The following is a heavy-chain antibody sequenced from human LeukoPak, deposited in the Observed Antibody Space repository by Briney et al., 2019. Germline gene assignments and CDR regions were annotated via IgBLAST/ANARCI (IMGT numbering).Heavy chain of an antibody. V-gene: IGHV4-34*01. CDR1: GGSFRGYY. J-gene: IGHJ5*02. CDR2: INHSGST. D-gene: IGHD3-3*01. Sequence: PSETLSLTCAVYGGSFRGYYWSWIRQPPGKGLEWIGEINHSGSTNYNPSLKSRVTISVETSKNQFYLKLSSVTAADTAVYYCARGRGTIFGVVTSNWFDPWGQGTLVTVSS. CDR3: ARGRGTIFGVVTSNWFDP.